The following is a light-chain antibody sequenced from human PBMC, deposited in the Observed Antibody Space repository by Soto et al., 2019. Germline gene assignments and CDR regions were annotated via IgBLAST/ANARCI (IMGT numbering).Light chain of an antibody. CDR3: QQLNLHPLT. Sequence: ATQMTQSPSSLSASVGDRVTITCRASQDIGNDLGWYQQKPGKAPNLLIYAASSLQSGVPSRFSGSGSGTDFTLTISSLQPEDCATYYCQQLNLHPLTFGGGTRVETK. CDR2: AAS. V-gene: IGKV1-6*01. CDR1: QDIGND. J-gene: IGKJ4*01.